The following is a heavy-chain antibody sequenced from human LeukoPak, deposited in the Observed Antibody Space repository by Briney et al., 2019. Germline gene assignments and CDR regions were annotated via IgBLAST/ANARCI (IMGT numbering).Heavy chain of an antibody. D-gene: IGHD3-10*01. CDR3: ARDPRPSYYYGSGSYYKVLVYFDY. V-gene: IGHV4-59*01. J-gene: IGHJ4*02. CDR1: GGSISSYY. CDR2: IYYSGST. Sequence: SETLSLTCTVSGGSISSYYWSWIRQPPGKGLEWIGYIYYSGSTNYNPSLKSRVTISVDTSKNQFSLKLSSVTAADTAVYYCARDPRPSYYYGSGSYYKVLVYFDYWGQGTLVTVSS.